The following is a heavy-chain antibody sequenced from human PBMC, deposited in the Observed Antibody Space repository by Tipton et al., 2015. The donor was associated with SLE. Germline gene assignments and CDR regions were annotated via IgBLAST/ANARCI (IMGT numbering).Heavy chain of an antibody. D-gene: IGHD4-17*01. CDR1: GYSITNGYY. J-gene: IGHJ6*03. CDR2: INHWGST. V-gene: IGHV4-38-2*01. Sequence: TLSLTCVVSGYSITNGYYWGWIRQPPGKGLEWITNINHWGSTYYNPSLKSRVTISVDTSSNQFSLRLNSVTAADTAVYYCATGYGDDDFYYYYYMDVWGKGITVTVSS. CDR3: ATGYGDDDFYYYYYMDV.